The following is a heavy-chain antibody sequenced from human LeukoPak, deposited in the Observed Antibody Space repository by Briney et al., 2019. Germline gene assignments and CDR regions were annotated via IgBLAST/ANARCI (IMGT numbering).Heavy chain of an antibody. Sequence: SQTLSLTCTVSGGSISSGGYYWSWIRQHPGKGLEWIGYIYYSGSTYYNPSLKSRVTISVDTSKNQFSLKLSSVTAADTAVYYCARINRGGTVTTKPSYYFDYWGQGTLVTVSS. V-gene: IGHV4-31*03. J-gene: IGHJ4*02. CDR2: IYYSGST. CDR1: GGSISSGGYY. D-gene: IGHD4-17*01. CDR3: ARINRGGTVTTKPSYYFDY.